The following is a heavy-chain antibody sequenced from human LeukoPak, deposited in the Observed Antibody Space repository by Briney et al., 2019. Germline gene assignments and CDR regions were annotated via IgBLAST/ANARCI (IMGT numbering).Heavy chain of an antibody. CDR3: ARGFSIAAPRLYYYYYMDV. Sequence: PSETLSLTCTVSGYSITSGYYWGWIRQPPGKGLEWIGSIYHSGSTYYNPSLKSRVTISVDTSKNQFSLKLSSVTAADTAVYYCARGFSIAAPRLYYYYYMDVWGKGTTVTVSS. J-gene: IGHJ6*03. D-gene: IGHD6-6*01. CDR2: IYHSGST. V-gene: IGHV4-38-2*02. CDR1: GYSITSGYY.